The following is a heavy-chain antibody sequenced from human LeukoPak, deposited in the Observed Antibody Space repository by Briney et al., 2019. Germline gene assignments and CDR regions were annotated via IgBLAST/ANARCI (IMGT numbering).Heavy chain of an antibody. CDR2: NYHRGTT. CDR1: GGSISRSSDY. CDR3: VGGRAFDV. V-gene: IGHV4-39*01. D-gene: IGHD3-16*01. Sequence: SETLSLTCTVSGGSISRSSDYWGWHRQPPGKGLEWIATNYHRGTTYYNPSLKSRITISVDTSKNQFSLNLTSVIAADTAVYYCVGGRAFDVWGQGTMVTVSS. J-gene: IGHJ3*01.